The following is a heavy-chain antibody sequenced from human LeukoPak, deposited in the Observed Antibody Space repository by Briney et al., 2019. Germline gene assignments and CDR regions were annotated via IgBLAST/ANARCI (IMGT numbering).Heavy chain of an antibody. J-gene: IGHJ3*02. CDR3: ARVPMIDAFDI. V-gene: IGHV3-53*01. CDR2: IYSGGST. CDR1: GFTVSSNY. Sequence: PGESLRLSCAASGFTVSSNYMSWVRQAPGKGLEWVSVIYSGGSTYYADSVKGRFTISRDNSKNTLYLQMNSLRAEDTAVYYCARVPMIDAFDIWGQGTMVTVSS. D-gene: IGHD3-22*01.